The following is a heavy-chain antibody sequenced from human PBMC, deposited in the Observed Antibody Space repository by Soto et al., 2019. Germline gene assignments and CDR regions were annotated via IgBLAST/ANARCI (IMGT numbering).Heavy chain of an antibody. Sequence: SGPTLVNPTQTLTLTCTFSGLSLSTSGVAVGWIRQPPGKALEWLALIYWDDDKRYSPSLKSRLTITKDTSKNQVVLTMTNMDPVDTSTYYCAHRLARGATGLYFQHWGQGTPVTFSS. D-gene: IGHD3-9*01. J-gene: IGHJ1*01. V-gene: IGHV2-5*02. CDR1: GLSLSTSGVA. CDR2: IYWDDDK. CDR3: AHRLARGATGLYFQH.